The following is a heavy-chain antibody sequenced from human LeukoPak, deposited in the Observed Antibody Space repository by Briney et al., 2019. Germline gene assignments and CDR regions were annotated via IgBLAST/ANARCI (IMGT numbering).Heavy chain of an antibody. Sequence: PGGSLRLSCAASGFTFSSYAMSWVRQAPGKGLEWVSAISGSGGSTYYADSVKGRFTISRDNSKNTLYLQMNSLRAEDTAVYCCAKALMVRGVIVPGYWGQGTLVTVSS. D-gene: IGHD3-10*01. V-gene: IGHV3-23*01. CDR1: GFTFSSYA. J-gene: IGHJ4*02. CDR2: ISGSGGST. CDR3: AKALMVRGVIVPGY.